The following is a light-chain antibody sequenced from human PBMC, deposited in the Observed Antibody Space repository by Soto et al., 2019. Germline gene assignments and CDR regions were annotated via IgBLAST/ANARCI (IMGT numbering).Light chain of an antibody. CDR2: DVS. V-gene: IGKV3-11*01. Sequence: VVLTQSPATLSLSPGERATLSCRASQTVYNYFAWYQQKPGQAPRLLIYDVSNRATGIPARFSGSGYGTDFTLTISSLGPEYFAVYYCQQRSDWPRVFGQGTKVDIK. CDR1: QTVYNY. J-gene: IGKJ1*01. CDR3: QQRSDWPRV.